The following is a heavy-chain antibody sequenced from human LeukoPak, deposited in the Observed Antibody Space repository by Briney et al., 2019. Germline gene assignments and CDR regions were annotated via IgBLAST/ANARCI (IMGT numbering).Heavy chain of an antibody. CDR3: AKKYSTGLDP. J-gene: IGHJ5*02. V-gene: IGHV3-7*03. Sequence: GGSLRLSCAASGFTFSTHWMSWVRQAPGKGLEWVADIKEDGSEKDYVDSVKGRFTISRDNSKNTLYLQMNSLRAEDTAIYYCAKKYSTGLDPWGQGTLVTVSS. CDR2: IKEDGSEK. CDR1: GFTFSTHW. D-gene: IGHD1-26*01.